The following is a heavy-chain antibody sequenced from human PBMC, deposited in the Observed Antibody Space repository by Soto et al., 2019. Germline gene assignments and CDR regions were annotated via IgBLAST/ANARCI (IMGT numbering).Heavy chain of an antibody. V-gene: IGHV3-49*03. J-gene: IGHJ3*02. CDR1: GFTFGDYA. CDR2: IRSKAYGGTT. D-gene: IGHD1-7*01. Sequence: GGSLRLSCTASGFTFGDYAMSWFRQAPGKGLEWVGFIRSKAYGGTTEYAASVKGRFTISRDDSKSIAYLQMNSLKTEDTAVYYCTRDNWNYLDAFDIWGQGTMVTVSS. CDR3: TRDNWNYLDAFDI.